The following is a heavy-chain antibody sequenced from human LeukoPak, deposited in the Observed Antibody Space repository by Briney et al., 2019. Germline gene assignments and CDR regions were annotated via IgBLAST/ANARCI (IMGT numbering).Heavy chain of an antibody. Sequence: SETLSLTCTVSGGSISSGSYYWSWIRQPAGKGLEWIGRIYTSGSTNYNPSLKSRVTISVDTSKNQFSLKLSSVTAADTAVYYCARMPVSTSSPFDPWGQGTLVTVSS. CDR1: GGSISSGSYY. D-gene: IGHD3-22*01. CDR3: ARMPVSTSSPFDP. CDR2: IYTSGST. J-gene: IGHJ5*02. V-gene: IGHV4-61*02.